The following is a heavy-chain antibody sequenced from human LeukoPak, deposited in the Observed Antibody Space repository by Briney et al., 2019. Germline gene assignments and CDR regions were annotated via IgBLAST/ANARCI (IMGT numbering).Heavy chain of an antibody. CDR3: ARAGDYYYDSSGYYHY. J-gene: IGHJ4*02. CDR2: IKQDGSEK. Sequence: GGSLRLSCAASEFTFSSYWMSWVRQAPGKGLEWVASIKQDGSEKYYVDSVKGRVTISRDNAKNTLYLQMNSLRAEDTAVYYCARAGDYYYDSSGYYHYWGQGTLVTVSS. CDR1: EFTFSSYW. D-gene: IGHD3-22*01. V-gene: IGHV3-7*01.